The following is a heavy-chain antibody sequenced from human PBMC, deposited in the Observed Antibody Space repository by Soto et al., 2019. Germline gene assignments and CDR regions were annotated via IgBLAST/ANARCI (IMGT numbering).Heavy chain of an antibody. Sequence: QVQLQESGPGLVKPSETLSLTCTVSGGSISSYYWSWIRQPPGKGLEWIGYIYYSGSTNYNPSLKSRVTISVDTSKNQFSLKLSSVTAADTAVYYCAIHYGSCFDYWGQGTLVTVSS. CDR2: IYYSGST. CDR3: AIHYGSCFDY. V-gene: IGHV4-59*08. D-gene: IGHD3-10*01. J-gene: IGHJ4*02. CDR1: GGSISSYY.